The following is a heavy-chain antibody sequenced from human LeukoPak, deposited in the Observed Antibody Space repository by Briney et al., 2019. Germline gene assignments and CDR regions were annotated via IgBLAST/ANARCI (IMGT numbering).Heavy chain of an antibody. D-gene: IGHD5-18*01. CDR3: AREGYSYGRNRSVMDV. J-gene: IGHJ6*04. V-gene: IGHV3-74*01. CDR1: GFTFSSYW. CDR2: INSDGSST. Sequence: GGSLRLSCAASGFTFSSYWMHWVRQAPGKGLVWVSRINSDGSSTSYADSVKGRFTISRDNAKNTLYLQMNSLRAEDTAVYYCAREGYSYGRNRSVMDVWGKGTTVTVSS.